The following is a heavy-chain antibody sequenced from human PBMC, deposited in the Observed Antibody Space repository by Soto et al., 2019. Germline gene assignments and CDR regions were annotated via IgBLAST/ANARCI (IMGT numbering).Heavy chain of an antibody. CDR3: AWVYCSTTTCHVQAFDS. Sequence: PGGSLRLSCAASGFTFSSYEMNWVRQAPGKTLEWVSYISSAGDSSYYADSVKSRFTISRDNAKNSLYLQMNSLRVEDAAVYYCAWVYCSTTTCHVQAFDSWGQGTLVTVSS. CDR2: ISSAGDSS. CDR1: GFTFSSYE. J-gene: IGHJ4*02. V-gene: IGHV3-48*03. D-gene: IGHD2-2*01.